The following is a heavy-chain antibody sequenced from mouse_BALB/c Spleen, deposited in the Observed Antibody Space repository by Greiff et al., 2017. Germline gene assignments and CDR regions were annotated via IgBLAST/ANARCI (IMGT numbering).Heavy chain of an antibody. J-gene: IGHJ4*01. Sequence: EVQLQQSGPELVKPGASVKVSCKASGYAFTSYNMYWVKQSHGKSLEWIGYIDPYNGGTSYNQKFKGKATLTVDKSSSTAYMHLNSLTSEDSAVYYCARGDYGYDNYAMDYWGQGTSVTVSS. CDR3: ARGDYGYDNYAMDY. CDR1: GYAFTSYN. D-gene: IGHD2-2*01. V-gene: IGHV1S135*01. CDR2: IDPYNGGT.